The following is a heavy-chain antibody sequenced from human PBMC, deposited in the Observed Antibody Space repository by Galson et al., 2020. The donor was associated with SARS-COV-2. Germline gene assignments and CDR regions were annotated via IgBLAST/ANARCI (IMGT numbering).Heavy chain of an antibody. CDR1: GGSISSSSYY. Sequence: SETLSLTCTVSGGSISSSSYYWGWIRQPPGKGLEWIGSIYYSGSTYYNPSLKSRVTISVDTSKNQFSLKLSSVTAADTAVYYCARASIAVAGTGFWYYWGQGTLVTVSS. V-gene: IGHV4-39*07. D-gene: IGHD6-19*01. J-gene: IGHJ4*02. CDR3: ARASIAVAGTGFWYY. CDR2: IYYSGST.